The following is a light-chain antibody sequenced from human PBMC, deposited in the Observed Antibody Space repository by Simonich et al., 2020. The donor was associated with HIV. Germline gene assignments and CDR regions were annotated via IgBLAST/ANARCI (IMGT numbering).Light chain of an antibody. Sequence: DIVMTQSPDSLPVSLGERATINCKSSQSLLSNNKNFLAWFQHKPGQPPKMLIYWASNRESGVPDRFSGSGSGTDFTLTISSLQAEDVAVYYCQQYYAAPITFGQGTRLEI. CDR1: QSLLSNNKNF. CDR2: WAS. J-gene: IGKJ5*01. V-gene: IGKV4-1*01. CDR3: QQYYAAPIT.